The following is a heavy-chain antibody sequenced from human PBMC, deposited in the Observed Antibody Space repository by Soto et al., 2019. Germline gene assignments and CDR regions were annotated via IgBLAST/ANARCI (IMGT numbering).Heavy chain of an antibody. CDR2: ISGGST. J-gene: IGHJ3*02. V-gene: IGHV3-23*01. Sequence: AGSLRLSGADCGCTFSGYARIWVRQAPGKGLEWVSYISGGSTYYADSVKGRFTISRDNSKNTLYLQMNSLRAEDTAVYYCAKGGSRGAFDIWGQGTMVTVSS. CDR3: AKGGSRGAFDI. D-gene: IGHD5-12*01. CDR1: GCTFSGYA.